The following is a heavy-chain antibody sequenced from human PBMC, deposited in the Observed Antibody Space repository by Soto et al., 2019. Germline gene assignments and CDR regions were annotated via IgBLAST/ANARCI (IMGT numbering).Heavy chain of an antibody. CDR2: INSYNGNT. V-gene: IGHV1-18*01. Sequence: ASVKVSCKASGYTFTSYDINWVRQAPGQGLEWVAWINSYNGNTNYAQNLQGRVTLTTDTSTSTAYMELRSLRSDDTAVYYCAREVSWKGIDYWGQGTLVTVSS. CDR3: AREVSWKGIDY. D-gene: IGHD6-13*01. CDR1: GYTFTSYD. J-gene: IGHJ4*02.